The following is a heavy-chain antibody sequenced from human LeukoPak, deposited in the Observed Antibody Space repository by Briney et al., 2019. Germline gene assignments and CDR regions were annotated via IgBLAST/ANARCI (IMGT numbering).Heavy chain of an antibody. CDR3: AKERAKGYYFDY. J-gene: IGHJ4*02. CDR2: ISYGGSNK. CDR1: GFTFSSYG. V-gene: IGHV3-30*18. Sequence: GGSLRLSCAASGFTFSSYGMHWVRQAPGKGLEWVAVISYGGSNKYYADSVKGRFTISRDNSRNTLYLQMNSLRAEDTAVYYCAKERAKGYYFDYWGQGTLVTVSS. D-gene: IGHD2-15*01.